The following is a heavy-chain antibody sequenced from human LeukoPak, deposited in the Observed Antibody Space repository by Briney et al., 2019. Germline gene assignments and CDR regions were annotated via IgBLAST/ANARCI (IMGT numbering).Heavy chain of an antibody. J-gene: IGHJ4*02. D-gene: IGHD6-13*01. CDR3: ARIAAAGNRRLNY. CDR2: MNTNSGNT. Sequence: ASVKVSCKASGYTFTSYDINWVRQATGQGLEWMGWMNTNSGNTGYSQKFQGRITMTRNTSLSTAYMELSSLTSEDTAVYYCARIAAAGNRRLNYWGQGTLVTVSS. CDR1: GYTFTSYD. V-gene: IGHV1-8*01.